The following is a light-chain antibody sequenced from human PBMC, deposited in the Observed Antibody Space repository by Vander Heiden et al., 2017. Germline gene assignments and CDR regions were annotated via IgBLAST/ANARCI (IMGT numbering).Light chain of an antibody. CDR3: QQSDSTPHT. CDR1: QSISTY. Sequence: DIQMTQSPSSLSASVGDRVTISCRASQSISTYLNWYHQKPGRAPKLLIYSASSLQSGVPPRFSGSGSGTYFTLTISRLQPEDFATYFCQQSDSTPHTFGQGTKLEIK. J-gene: IGKJ2*01. V-gene: IGKV1-39*01. CDR2: SAS.